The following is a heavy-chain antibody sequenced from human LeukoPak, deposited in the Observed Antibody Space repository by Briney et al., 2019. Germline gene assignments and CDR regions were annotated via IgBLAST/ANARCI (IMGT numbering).Heavy chain of an antibody. V-gene: IGHV4-61*02. D-gene: IGHD1-26*01. J-gene: IGHJ4*02. CDR2: IYTSGST. CDR3: ARRGVVGAAPFDY. Sequence: SETLSLTCTVSGGSISSGSYYWSWIRQPAGKGLEWIGRIYTSGSTNYNPSLKSRVTISVDTSKNQFSLKLSSVTAADTAVYYCARRGVVGAAPFDYWGQGTLVTVSS. CDR1: GGSISSGSYY.